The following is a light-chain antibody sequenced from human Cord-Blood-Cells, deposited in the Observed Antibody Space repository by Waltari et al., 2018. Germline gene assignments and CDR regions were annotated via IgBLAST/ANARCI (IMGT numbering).Light chain of an antibody. CDR3: QQRSNWPLT. V-gene: IGKV3-11*01. CDR1: QSVSSY. CDR2: DAS. J-gene: IGKJ4*01. Sequence: ELVLTQSPATLSFSLGERATLSCRASQSVSSYLAWYQQKPGQAPRLLIYDASNRATGIPARFSGSGSGTDFTLTISGRGPEDCAVYYCQQRSNWPLTFGGGTKVEIK.